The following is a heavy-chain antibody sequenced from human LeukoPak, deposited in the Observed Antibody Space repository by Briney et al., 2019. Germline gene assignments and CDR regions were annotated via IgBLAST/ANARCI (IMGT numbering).Heavy chain of an antibody. CDR1: GYTFTSYTFTSYD. CDR2: MNPNSGNT. V-gene: IGHV1-8*01. CDR3: ARARDSYYDFWSGYYRNYYYYYMDV. D-gene: IGHD3-3*01. Sequence: ASVKVSCKASGYTFTSYTFTSYDINWVRQATGQGLEWMGWMNPNSGNTGYAQKFQGRVTMTRNTSITTAYMELSSLRSEDTAVYYCARARDSYYDFWSGYYRNYYYYYMDVWGKGTTVTVSS. J-gene: IGHJ6*03.